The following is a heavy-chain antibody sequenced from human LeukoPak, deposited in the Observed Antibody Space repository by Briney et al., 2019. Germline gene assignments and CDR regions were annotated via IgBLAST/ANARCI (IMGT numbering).Heavy chain of an antibody. Sequence: GGSLRLSCAASGFTFSSYAMHWVRQAPGKGLEYVSAISSNGGSTYYANSVKGRFTISRDNSKNTLYLQMGSLTAEDMAAYYCARGLLGVDYWGQGTLVTVSS. J-gene: IGHJ4*02. CDR3: ARGLLGVDY. V-gene: IGHV3-64*01. D-gene: IGHD1-26*01. CDR1: GFTFSSYA. CDR2: ISSNGGST.